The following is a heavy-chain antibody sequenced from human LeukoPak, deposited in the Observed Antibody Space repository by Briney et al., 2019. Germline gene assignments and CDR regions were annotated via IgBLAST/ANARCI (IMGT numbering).Heavy chain of an antibody. J-gene: IGHJ5*02. CDR2: ISSSRSYI. CDR1: GFTFSNYA. V-gene: IGHV3-21*01. CDR3: ARRERYCSGGSCYPLFDP. D-gene: IGHD2-15*01. Sequence: PGGSLRLSCAASGFTFSNYAMTWVRQAPGKGREWVSSISSSRSYIYYADSVKGRFTISRDNAKNSLYLQMNSLRADDTAVYYCARRERYCSGGSCYPLFDPWGQGTLVTVSS.